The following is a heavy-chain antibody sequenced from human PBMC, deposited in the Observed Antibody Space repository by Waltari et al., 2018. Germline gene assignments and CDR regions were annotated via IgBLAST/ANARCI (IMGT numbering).Heavy chain of an antibody. D-gene: IGHD5-18*01. CDR1: GFTSDRHW. J-gene: IGHJ4*02. Sequence: EVQLKQSGGGLVQPGGSLRLSCAASGFTSDRHWMHWVRQAPGKGLVWVSRITSDGSITAYADSVKGRFTISRDNAKNTLYLQMNSLRAEDTAVYYCAKECVDTAICDYWGQGTQVTVSS. CDR2: ITSDGSIT. CDR3: AKECVDTAICDY. V-gene: IGHV3-74*01.